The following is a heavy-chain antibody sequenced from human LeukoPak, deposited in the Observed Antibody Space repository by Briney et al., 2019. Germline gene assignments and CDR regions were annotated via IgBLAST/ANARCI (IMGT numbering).Heavy chain of an antibody. V-gene: IGHV1-3*01. J-gene: IGHJ4*02. D-gene: IGHD3-10*01. Sequence: ASVKVSCKASGYTFTSNAIQWVRQAPGQRLEWMGWINAGNGNTKYSQKFQGRVTITRDTSASTAYMELSSLRSEDTAVYYCARDLSGGGGWAYWGQGTLVTVSS. CDR2: INAGNGNT. CDR3: ARDLSGGGGWAY. CDR1: GYTFTSNA.